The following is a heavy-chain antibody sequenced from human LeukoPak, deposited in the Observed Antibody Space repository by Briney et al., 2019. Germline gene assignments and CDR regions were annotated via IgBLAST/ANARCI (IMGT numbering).Heavy chain of an antibody. CDR2: ISGSGGST. CDR1: GFTFSSYG. Sequence: GGSLRLSCAASGFTFSSYGMSRVRQAPGKGLEWVSAISGSGGSTYYADSVKGRFTISRDNSKNTLYLQMNSLRAEDTAVYYCAKDRYGSGRPLYYFDYWGQGTLVTVSS. CDR3: AKDRYGSGRPLYYFDY. J-gene: IGHJ4*02. V-gene: IGHV3-23*01. D-gene: IGHD3-10*01.